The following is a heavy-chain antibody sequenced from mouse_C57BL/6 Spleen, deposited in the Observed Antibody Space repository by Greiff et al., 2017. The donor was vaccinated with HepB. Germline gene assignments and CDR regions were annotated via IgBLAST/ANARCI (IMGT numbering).Heavy chain of an antibody. V-gene: IGHV2-2*01. CDR2: IWSGGST. CDR3: ARKGPYSNYVGNAMDY. J-gene: IGHJ4*01. Sequence: QVQLKESGPGLVQPSQSLSITCTVSGFSLTSYGVHWVRQSPGKGLEWLGVIWSGGSTDYNAAFISRLSISKDNSKSQVFFKMNSLQADDTAIYYCARKGPYSNYVGNAMDYWGQGTSVTVSS. CDR1: GFSLTSYG. D-gene: IGHD2-5*01.